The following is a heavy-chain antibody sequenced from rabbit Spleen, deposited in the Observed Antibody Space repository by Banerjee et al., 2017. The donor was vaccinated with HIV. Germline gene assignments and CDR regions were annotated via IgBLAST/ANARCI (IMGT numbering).Heavy chain of an antibody. V-gene: IGHV1S40*01. Sequence: QSLEESGGDLVKPGASLTLTCTASGFSFSSSYYMCWVRQAPGKGLECIACIYAGSSGSTYSATWAKGRFTCSKTSSTTVTLQMTSLTAADTATYFCAREKSGIVGYDLWGPGTLVTVS. CDR2: IYAGSSGST. CDR3: AREKSGIVGYDL. CDR1: GFSFSSSYY. J-gene: IGHJ4*01. D-gene: IGHD6-1*01.